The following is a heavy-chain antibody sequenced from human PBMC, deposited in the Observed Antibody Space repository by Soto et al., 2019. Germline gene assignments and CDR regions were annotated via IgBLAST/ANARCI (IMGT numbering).Heavy chain of an antibody. Sequence: QLQLQESGPGLVKPSETLSLTCTVSGGSISSSSYYWGWIRQPPGKGLEWIGSIYYSGSTYYNPSLKSRVTISVDTSKNQFSLKLSSVTAADTAVYYCARRAVSGWYVDWGQGTLVTVSS. CDR3: ARRAVSGWYVD. D-gene: IGHD6-19*01. V-gene: IGHV4-39*01. CDR2: IYYSGST. J-gene: IGHJ4*02. CDR1: GGSISSSSYY.